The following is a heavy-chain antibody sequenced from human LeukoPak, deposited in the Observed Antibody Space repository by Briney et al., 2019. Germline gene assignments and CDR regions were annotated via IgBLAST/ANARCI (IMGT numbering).Heavy chain of an antibody. CDR1: GFTFSNAW. J-gene: IGHJ6*02. CDR2: IKSKTDDGTI. Sequence: GGSLRLSCAASGFTFSNAWMSWVRQAPGKGLEWVGRIKSKTDDGTIDYAAPVKGRFTISRDDSKNTLYLQMNSLKTEDTAVYYCTTDRALVRGVNYYYGMDVWGQGTTVTVSS. D-gene: IGHD3-10*01. V-gene: IGHV3-15*01. CDR3: TTDRALVRGVNYYYGMDV.